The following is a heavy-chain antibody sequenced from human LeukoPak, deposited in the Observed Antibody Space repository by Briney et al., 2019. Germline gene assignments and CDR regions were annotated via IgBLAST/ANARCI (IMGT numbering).Heavy chain of an antibody. J-gene: IGHJ4*02. D-gene: IGHD3-3*01. V-gene: IGHV3-30-3*01. CDR3: ARGDFHGSFDY. Sequence: PGGSLRLSCAASGFTFNNYAMHWVRQAPGKGLEWVALISYDGSNKYYADSVKGRFTISRDNSKNTLYPQMNSLRAEDTAVYYCARGDFHGSFDYWGQGTLVTVSS. CDR2: ISYDGSNK. CDR1: GFTFNNYA.